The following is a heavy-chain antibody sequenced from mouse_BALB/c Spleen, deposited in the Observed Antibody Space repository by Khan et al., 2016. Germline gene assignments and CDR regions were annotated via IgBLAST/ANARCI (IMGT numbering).Heavy chain of an antibody. CDR3: ARWYGNYALDY. V-gene: IGHV9-3*02. CDR2: INTNTGAP. Sequence: QIQLVQSGPELKKPGETVKISCKASGYTFTNYGVHWVKQAPGKGLKWMGWINTNTGAPTYAEEFKGRFAFSLETSASTAFLQIDNLKNEDTATXFCARWYGNYALDYWCQGTSVTVSS. CDR1: GYTFTNYG. J-gene: IGHJ4*01. D-gene: IGHD2-10*02.